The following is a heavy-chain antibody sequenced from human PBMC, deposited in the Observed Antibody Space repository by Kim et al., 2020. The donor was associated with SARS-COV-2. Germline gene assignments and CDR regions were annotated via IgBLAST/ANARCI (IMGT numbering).Heavy chain of an antibody. D-gene: IGHD3-22*01. CDR2: IYSGGST. CDR1: GFTVSSNY. J-gene: IGHJ3*02. Sequence: GGSLRLSCAASGFTVSSNYMSWVRQAPGKGLEWVSVIYSGGSTYYADSVKGRFTISRDNSKNTLYLQMNSLRAKDTAVYYCARDWYYYDSSGYYDDDAFDIWGQGTMVTVSS. CDR3: ARDWYYYDSSGYYDDDAFDI. V-gene: IGHV3-66*01.